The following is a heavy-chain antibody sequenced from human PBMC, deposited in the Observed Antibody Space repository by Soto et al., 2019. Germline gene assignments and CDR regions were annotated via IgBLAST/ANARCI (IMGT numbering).Heavy chain of an antibody. Sequence: GGSLRLSCAASGFTFSSYGMHWVRQAPGKGLEWVAVIWYDGSNKYYADSVKGRFTISRDNSKNTLYLQMNSLRAVDTAVYYCARGQRWTQDYYYGMDVWGQGTPVTVS. V-gene: IGHV3-33*01. J-gene: IGHJ6*02. CDR2: IWYDGSNK. D-gene: IGHD6-25*01. CDR3: ARGQRWTQDYYYGMDV. CDR1: GFTFSSYG.